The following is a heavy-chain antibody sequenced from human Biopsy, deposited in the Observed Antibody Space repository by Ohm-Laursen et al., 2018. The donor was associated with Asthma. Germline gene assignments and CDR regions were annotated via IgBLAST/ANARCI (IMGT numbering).Heavy chain of an antibody. D-gene: IGHD6-19*01. Sequence: SVKVSCKTPGGTFSNFAISWVRQAPGQGLEWLGGIMTVFGTTNYAQKFQGRVTITADESTSTAYMGVTSLRSEDTAIYYCARCQVGYSSGWSLLLKKIYYSGMDVWGQGTAVTVSS. CDR2: IMTVFGTT. J-gene: IGHJ6*02. CDR3: ARCQVGYSSGWSLLLKKIYYSGMDV. CDR1: GGTFSNFA. V-gene: IGHV1-69*13.